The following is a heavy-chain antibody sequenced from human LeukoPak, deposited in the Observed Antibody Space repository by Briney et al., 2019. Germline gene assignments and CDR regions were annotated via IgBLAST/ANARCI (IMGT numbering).Heavy chain of an antibody. V-gene: IGHV4-39*01. CDR3: ARASSGYYWDFDY. CDR1: GDSISSYNYF. CDR2: IYYRGNT. D-gene: IGHD3-22*01. Sequence: PSETLSLICTVSGDSISSYNYFWGWIRQPQGKGLEWVVSIYYRGNTYYNPSLKSRVTLSADTSKNQFSLKVTSVTAADTAVYYCARASSGYYWDFDYWGQGALVTVSS. J-gene: IGHJ4*02.